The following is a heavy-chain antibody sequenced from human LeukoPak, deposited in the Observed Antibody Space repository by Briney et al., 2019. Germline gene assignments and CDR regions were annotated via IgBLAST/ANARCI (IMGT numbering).Heavy chain of an antibody. CDR2: ISYDGSNK. Sequence: PGGSLRLSCVASGFTFGNHAMHWVRQAPGKGPEWVAVISYDGSNKYYADSEKGRFTISRDNSKNTLYLQMNSLRAEDTAVYYCARNLYYYDSSGVFGAWGQGTLVTVSS. CDR1: GFTFGNHA. CDR3: ARNLYYYDSSGVFGA. J-gene: IGHJ5*02. D-gene: IGHD3-22*01. V-gene: IGHV3-30-3*01.